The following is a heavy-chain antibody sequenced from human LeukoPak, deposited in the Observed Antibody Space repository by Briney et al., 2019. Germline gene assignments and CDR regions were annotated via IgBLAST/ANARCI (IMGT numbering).Heavy chain of an antibody. Sequence: GGSLEISWQGSGSTFTTYWIGWVRQVPGKGLEWMGIIYPGDSDTRYSPSFQGQVPISADKSINIVYLQWSSLKASDTAMYYCARREMATITPFDYWGQGTLVTVSS. J-gene: IGHJ4*02. V-gene: IGHV5-51*01. CDR3: ARREMATITPFDY. D-gene: IGHD5-24*01. CDR2: IYPGDSDT. CDR1: GSTFTTYW.